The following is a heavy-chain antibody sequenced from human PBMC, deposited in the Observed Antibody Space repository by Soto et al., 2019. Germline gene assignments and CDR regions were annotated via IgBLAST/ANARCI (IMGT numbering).Heavy chain of an antibody. Sequence: SVKVTCKASGGTFSSYTIICVRQAPGQGLEWMGRIIPILGIANYAQKFQGRVTITADKSTSTAYMELSSLRSEDTAVYYCARSYSSSFIYFDYRGQGTLVTVSS. CDR3: ARSYSSSFIYFDY. J-gene: IGHJ4*02. D-gene: IGHD6-13*01. CDR1: GGTFSSYT. CDR2: IIPILGIA. V-gene: IGHV1-69*02.